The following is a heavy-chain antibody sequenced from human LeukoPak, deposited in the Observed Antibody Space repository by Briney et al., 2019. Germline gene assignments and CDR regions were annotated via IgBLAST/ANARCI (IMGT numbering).Heavy chain of an antibody. CDR1: GDSISSYY. J-gene: IGHJ4*02. CDR2: IHTSGGT. D-gene: IGHD6-6*01. V-gene: IGHV4-4*09. CDR3: ARLTRLSTSPDRYYLDY. Sequence: PSETLSLTCTVSGDSISSYYWSWVRQPPGKGLEWIGYIHTSGGTNYIPSLKGRVTISIETSKNQFSMKLSSVTAADSAVYYCARLTRLSTSPDRYYLDYWGQGALVTVSS.